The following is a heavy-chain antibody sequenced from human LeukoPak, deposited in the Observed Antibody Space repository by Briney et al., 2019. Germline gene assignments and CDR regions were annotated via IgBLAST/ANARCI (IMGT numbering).Heavy chain of an antibody. D-gene: IGHD4-23*01. Sequence: SETLSLTCTVSGGSISSYYWSWIRQPPGKGLEWIGYIYYSGSTNYNPSLKSRVTISVDTSKNQFSLKLSSVTAADTAVYYCARLLVYGGSDYFDYWGQGTLVTVSS. CDR2: IYYSGST. CDR1: GGSISSYY. V-gene: IGHV4-59*08. J-gene: IGHJ4*02. CDR3: ARLLVYGGSDYFDY.